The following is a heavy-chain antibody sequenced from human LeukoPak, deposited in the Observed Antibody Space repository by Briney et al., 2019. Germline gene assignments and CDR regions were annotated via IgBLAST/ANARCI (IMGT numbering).Heavy chain of an antibody. Sequence: GGSLRLSCAASGFTFSSYSMNWVRQAPGKGLEWVSSISSSSSYIYYADSVKGRLTISRDNAKNSLYLQMNSLRADDTAVYYCARDLGIVTGFDYWGQGTLVTVSS. CDR3: ARDLGIVTGFDY. CDR2: ISSSSSYI. J-gene: IGHJ4*02. D-gene: IGHD2-2*03. V-gene: IGHV3-21*01. CDR1: GFTFSSYS.